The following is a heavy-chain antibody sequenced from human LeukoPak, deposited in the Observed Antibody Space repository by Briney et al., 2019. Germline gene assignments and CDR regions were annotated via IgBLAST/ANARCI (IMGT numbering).Heavy chain of an antibody. D-gene: IGHD3-10*01. CDR2: ISSSGSTI. CDR3: ASRSGSYYNWFDP. Sequence: GGSLRLSCAASGFTFSDSYMSWIRQAPGKGLEWVSYISSSGSTIYYADSVKGRFTISRDNAKNSLYLQMSSLRAEDTAVYYCASRSGSYYNWFDPWGQGTLVTVSS. V-gene: IGHV3-11*01. CDR1: GFTFSDSY. J-gene: IGHJ5*02.